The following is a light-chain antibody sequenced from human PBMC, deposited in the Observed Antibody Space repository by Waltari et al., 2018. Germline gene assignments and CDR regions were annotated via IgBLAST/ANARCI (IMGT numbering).Light chain of an antibody. J-gene: IGLJ2*01. V-gene: IGLV2-14*03. Sequence: QSALTQPASVSESPGQSIPISCTGPTGDVGAYNYVSWYQQLPGKAPKLLIYDVANRPSGVSDRFSGSKSGNTASLIISGLQAEDEADYYCCSLTSSRTVIFGGGTKLTVL. CDR1: TGDVGAYNY. CDR3: CSLTSSRTVI. CDR2: DVA.